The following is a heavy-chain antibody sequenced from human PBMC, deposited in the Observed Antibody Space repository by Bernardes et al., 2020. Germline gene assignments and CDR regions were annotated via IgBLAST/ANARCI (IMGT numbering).Heavy chain of an antibody. J-gene: IGHJ6*03. CDR1: GGSFSSYY. CDR3: ARGRRDTSALIVRVYYMDV. Sequence: SETLSLTCAVYGGSFSSYYWSWIRQPPGKGLEWIGEINRSGSTNYNPFLKSRVTISVDTSKNQFSLKLSSVTAADTAVYYCARGRRDTSALIVRVYYMDVWGRGTTVTVSS. D-gene: IGHD3-16*01. V-gene: IGHV4-34*01. CDR2: INRSGST.